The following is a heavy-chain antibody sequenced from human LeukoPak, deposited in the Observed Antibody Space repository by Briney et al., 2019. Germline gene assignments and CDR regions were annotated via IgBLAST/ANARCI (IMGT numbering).Heavy chain of an antibody. CDR2: IYSGGST. V-gene: IGHV4-59*01. D-gene: IGHD3-3*01. CDR1: GGSINSYV. Sequence: PSETLSLTCTVSGGSINSYVWSWIRQPPGKGLEWIGYIYSGGSTTYNPSLKSRITISVDTSKNQFSLKLNSLTAADTAVYYCAGERRGCYPFDFWGQGARVPVSS. CDR3: AGERRGCYPFDF. J-gene: IGHJ4*02.